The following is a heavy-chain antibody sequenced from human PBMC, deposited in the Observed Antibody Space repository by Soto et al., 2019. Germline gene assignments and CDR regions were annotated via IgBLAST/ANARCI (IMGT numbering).Heavy chain of an antibody. Sequence: EVQLVESGGGLVQPGGSLRLSCAASGFTFSSYSMNWVRQAPGKGLEWVSYISNSGDTVNYADSVKGRFTISRDNAKNSLYLQMNSLRAEDTAVYYCARPRGYSYGYSDYWGQGILVTVSS. CDR3: ARPRGYSYGYSDY. J-gene: IGHJ4*02. CDR2: ISNSGDTV. D-gene: IGHD5-18*01. V-gene: IGHV3-48*01. CDR1: GFTFSSYS.